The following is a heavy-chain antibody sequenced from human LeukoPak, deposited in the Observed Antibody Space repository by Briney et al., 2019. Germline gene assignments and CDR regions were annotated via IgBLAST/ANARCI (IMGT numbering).Heavy chain of an antibody. V-gene: IGHV1-8*01. D-gene: IGHD6-19*01. Sequence: ASVKVSCKASGYTFTSYDINWVRQATGQGLEWMGWMNPNSGNTGYAQKFQGRVTITRNTSISTAYMELSSLRSEDTAVYYCARHSSGWFDDAFDIWGQGTMVTVSS. CDR2: MNPNSGNT. J-gene: IGHJ3*02. CDR3: ARHSSGWFDDAFDI. CDR1: GYTFTSYD.